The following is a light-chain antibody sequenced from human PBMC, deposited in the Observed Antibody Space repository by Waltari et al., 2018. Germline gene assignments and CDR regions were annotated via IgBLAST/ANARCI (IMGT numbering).Light chain of an antibody. CDR2: TSN. CDR1: SSNIGTYY. J-gene: IGLJ2*01. V-gene: IGLV1-51*01. CDR3: ATWDNSLNSGV. Sequence: QSVLTQPPSVSAAPGQKVTIPRSGSSSNIGTYYITWYQQLPGTVPKLLIYTSNERPSGIPDRFSGAKSRTSATLGVTGLQTGDEADYYCATWDNSLNSGVFGGGTKLTVL.